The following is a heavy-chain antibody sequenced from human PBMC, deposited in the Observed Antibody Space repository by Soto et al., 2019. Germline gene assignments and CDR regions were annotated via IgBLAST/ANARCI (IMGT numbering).Heavy chain of an antibody. J-gene: IGHJ1*01. D-gene: IGHD2-21*02. Sequence: QVQLQQWGAGLLKPSETLSLTCAVYGGSFSGYYWSWIRQPPGKGLEWIGEINHSGSTNYNPSLKGRFTISVDTSKNQFSLKLSSVTAADTAVYCCARGGIVVVTATKYFQPWGQGTLVTVSS. CDR3: ARGGIVVVTATKYFQP. CDR1: GGSFSGYY. V-gene: IGHV4-34*01. CDR2: INHSGST.